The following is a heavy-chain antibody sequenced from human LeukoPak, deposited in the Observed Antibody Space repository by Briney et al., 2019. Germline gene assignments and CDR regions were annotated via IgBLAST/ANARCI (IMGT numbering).Heavy chain of an antibody. D-gene: IGHD2-2*01. CDR3: ARRGYCSSTSCYVFDI. CDR1: GYSFTSYW. CDR2: IYPGDSDT. J-gene: IGHJ3*02. V-gene: IGHV5-51*01. Sequence: GESLKISCKGSGYSFTSYWIGWVRQMPGKGLEWMGIIYPGDSDTRYSPSFQGQVTISADKSISTAYLQWSSLKASDTAMYYCARRGYCSSTSCYVFDIWGQGTMVTVSS.